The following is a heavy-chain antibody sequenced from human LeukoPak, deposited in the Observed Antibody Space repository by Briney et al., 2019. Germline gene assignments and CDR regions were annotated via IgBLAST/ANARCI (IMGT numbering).Heavy chain of an antibody. Sequence: ASVKVSCKASGYTFTSYGISWVRQAPGQGLEWMGIINPSGGSTSYAQKFQGRVTMTRDMSTSTVYMELSSLRSEDTAVYYCARSPGKDSSSHVWVNWFDPWGQGTLVTVSS. CDR1: GYTFTSYG. V-gene: IGHV1-46*01. J-gene: IGHJ5*02. CDR2: INPSGGST. D-gene: IGHD6-6*01. CDR3: ARSPGKDSSSHVWVNWFDP.